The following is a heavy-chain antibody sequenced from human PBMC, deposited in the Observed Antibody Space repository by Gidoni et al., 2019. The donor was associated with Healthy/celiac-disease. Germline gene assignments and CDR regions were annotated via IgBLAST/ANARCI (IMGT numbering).Heavy chain of an antibody. CDR3: ARDLTHIVVVVAATRFSMDV. CDR2: ISSSSSYI. V-gene: IGHV3-21*01. CDR1: GFTSSSYS. D-gene: IGHD2-15*01. J-gene: IGHJ6*02. Sequence: EVQLLESGGGLVKPGGSLRLSCAASGFTSSSYSMNWVRQAPGKGLEWVSSISSSSSYIYYADSVKGRFTSSRDNAKNSLYLQMNSLRAEDTAVYYCARDLTHIVVVVAATRFSMDVWGQGTTVTVSS.